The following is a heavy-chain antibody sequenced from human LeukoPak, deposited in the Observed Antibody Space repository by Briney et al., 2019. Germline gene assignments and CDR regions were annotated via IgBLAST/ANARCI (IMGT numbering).Heavy chain of an antibody. Sequence: ASVKVSCKASGYSFTSHDINWVRQATGQGLEWMGWMNPNSGNTGYAQKFQDRVTMTRNTSISTAYLELSSLGSEDTAMYYCASALKRGSAGTLIDHWGQGTQVTVPS. J-gene: IGHJ4*02. CDR3: ASALKRGSAGTLIDH. D-gene: IGHD6-13*01. CDR1: GYSFTSHD. V-gene: IGHV1-8*01. CDR2: MNPNSGNT.